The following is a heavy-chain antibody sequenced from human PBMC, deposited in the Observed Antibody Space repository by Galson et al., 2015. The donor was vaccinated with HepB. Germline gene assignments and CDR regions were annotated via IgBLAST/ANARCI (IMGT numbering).Heavy chain of an antibody. J-gene: IGHJ4*02. CDR1: GFTVSSNY. V-gene: IGHV3-53*01. Sequence: SLRLSCAASGFTVSSNYMSWVRQAPGKGLEWVSVIYSGGSTYYADSVKGRFTISRDNSKNTLYLQMNSLRAEDTAVYYCARDWADCSGGSCYEYFDYWGQGTLVTVSS. D-gene: IGHD2-15*01. CDR2: IYSGGST. CDR3: ARDWADCSGGSCYEYFDY.